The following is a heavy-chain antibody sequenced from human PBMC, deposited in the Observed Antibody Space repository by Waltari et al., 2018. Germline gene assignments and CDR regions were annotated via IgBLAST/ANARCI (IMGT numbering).Heavy chain of an antibody. CDR3: LRDRRGADLFDY. CDR1: GFSFSSEW. D-gene: IGHD3-10*01. V-gene: IGHV3-7*03. Sequence: EVQMVESGGTLDQPGGSMRLSCEPSGFSFSSEWLTWVRQVPGKGLEWVANINQDGSERNYVDSVKGRFTISRDNAKNSLYLQMNSLRAEDTAVYYCLRDRRGADLFDYWGQGTLVTVSS. CDR2: INQDGSER. J-gene: IGHJ4*02.